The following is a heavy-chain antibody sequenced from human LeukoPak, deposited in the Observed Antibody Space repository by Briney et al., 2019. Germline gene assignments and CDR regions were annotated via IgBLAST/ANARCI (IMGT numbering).Heavy chain of an antibody. J-gene: IGHJ3*02. Sequence: SETLSLTCAVYGGSFSGYYWSWIRQPPGKGLEWIGEINHSGSTNYNPSLKSRVTISVDTSKNQFSLKLSSVTAADTAVYYCARDYSSSWYGGHGDAFDIWGQGTMVTVSS. D-gene: IGHD6-13*01. V-gene: IGHV4-34*01. CDR2: INHSGST. CDR1: GGSFSGYY. CDR3: ARDYSSSWYGGHGDAFDI.